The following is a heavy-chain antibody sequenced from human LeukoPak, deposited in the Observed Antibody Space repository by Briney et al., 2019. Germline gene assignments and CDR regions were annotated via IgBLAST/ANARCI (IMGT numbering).Heavy chain of an antibody. J-gene: IGHJ3*02. Sequence: PGRSLRLSCAASGVTFSSYGMHWVRQAPGKGLEWVAVISYDGCSKYYADSVKGRFTISRDNSKNTLYLQMNSLRAEDTAVYYCAKYSGSYLQAFDIWGQGTMVTVSS. D-gene: IGHD1-26*01. CDR3: AKYSGSYLQAFDI. CDR1: GVTFSSYG. V-gene: IGHV3-30*18. CDR2: ISYDGCSK.